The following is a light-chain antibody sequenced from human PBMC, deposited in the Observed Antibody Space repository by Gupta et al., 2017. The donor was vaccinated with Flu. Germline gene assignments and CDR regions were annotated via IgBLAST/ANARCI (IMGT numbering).Light chain of an antibody. J-gene: IGLJ1*01. V-gene: IGLV1-44*01. CDR2: GNN. CDR1: NSNIGSNT. CDR3: AAWDDSLNGHYV. Sequence: QSVLAQPPSVSGTPGQRVTISCSGSNSNIGSNTVNWYQQVPGTAPKLLMYGNNQRPSGVPDRFSGSKSGNSASLAISGLQSEDEADYYCAAWDDSLNGHYVFGTGTKVTVL.